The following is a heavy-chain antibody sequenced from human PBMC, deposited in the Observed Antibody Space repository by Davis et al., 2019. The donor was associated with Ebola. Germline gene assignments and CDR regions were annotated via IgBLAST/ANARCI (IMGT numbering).Heavy chain of an antibody. Sequence: SETLSLTCAVYGGSFSGYYWSWIRQPPGKGLEWVGYIYYSGSTNYNPSLKSRVTISVDTSKNQFSLKLSSVTAADTAVYYCARGLGIRDGYNVAYWGQGTLVTVSS. CDR2: IYYSGST. CDR1: GGSFSGYY. V-gene: IGHV4-59*01. J-gene: IGHJ4*02. D-gene: IGHD5-24*01. CDR3: ARGLGIRDGYNVAY.